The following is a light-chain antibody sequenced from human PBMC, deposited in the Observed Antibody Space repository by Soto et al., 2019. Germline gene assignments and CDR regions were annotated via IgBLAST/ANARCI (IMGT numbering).Light chain of an antibody. J-gene: IGKJ1*01. V-gene: IGKV1-27*01. CDR3: QHYRSAQMT. Sequence: VGDRVTITCRASQGVANYLGWYQQKPGKVPKALIYGVSTLQSGVPSRFSGSGSDTDFTLTISSLQPEDAATYYCQHYRSAQMTFGQGTKVDIK. CDR2: GVS. CDR1: QGVANY.